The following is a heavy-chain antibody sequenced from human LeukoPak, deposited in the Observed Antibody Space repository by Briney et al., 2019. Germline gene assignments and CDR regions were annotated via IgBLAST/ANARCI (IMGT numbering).Heavy chain of an antibody. Sequence: GESRKFPCKRSGYIFTSYWSGWVRQMPGKGLEWMGIIYPGDSDTRYSPSFQGQVTISADKSISTAYLQWSSLKASDTAMYYCARRDNGYRYWGHGGPLSASS. CDR1: GYIFTSYW. CDR3: ARRDNGYRY. CDR2: IYPGDSDT. J-gene: IGHJ4*01. V-gene: IGHV5-51*01. D-gene: IGHD5-24*01.